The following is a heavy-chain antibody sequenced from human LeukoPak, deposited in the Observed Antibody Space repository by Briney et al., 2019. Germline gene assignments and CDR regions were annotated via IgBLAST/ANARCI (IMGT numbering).Heavy chain of an antibody. Sequence: PGGSLRLSCAASGFTFSNYGIHWVRQAPGKGLEWVAFIRYDGSNKYYADSVKGRFTISRDNSKNTLFLQMNSLRAEDTAVYYCAKDGGGWLQLSFDYWGQGTLVTVSS. D-gene: IGHD5-24*01. V-gene: IGHV3-30*02. CDR2: IRYDGSNK. J-gene: IGHJ4*02. CDR3: AKDGGGWLQLSFDY. CDR1: GFTFSNYG.